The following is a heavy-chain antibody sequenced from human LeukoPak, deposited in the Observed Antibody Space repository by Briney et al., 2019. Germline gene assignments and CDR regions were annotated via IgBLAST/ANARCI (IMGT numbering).Heavy chain of an antibody. D-gene: IGHD6-19*01. Sequence: GGSLRLSCAVSGFTFSSYPMSWVRQAPGKGLEWVSAISGSGGDTCYADSVKGRFTISRDNSKNTLDLQMNSLRAEDTALYYCATSSGWYPKYFDYWGQGTLVTVSS. CDR3: ATSSGWYPKYFDY. CDR2: ISGSGGDT. J-gene: IGHJ4*02. V-gene: IGHV3-23*01. CDR1: GFTFSSYP.